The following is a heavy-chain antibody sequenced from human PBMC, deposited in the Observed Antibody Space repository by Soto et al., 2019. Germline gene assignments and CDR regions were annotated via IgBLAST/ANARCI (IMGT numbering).Heavy chain of an antibody. CDR2: IMAIFEKR. J-gene: IGHJ4*02. CDR1: GGTFHRYT. Sequence: QVQLVQSEAEVKKPGSSLRLSCRTSGGTFHRYTITWVRRAPGQGLAGVGGIMAIFEKRNYAQKFLGRVTITAAEATSTAYLELSVLTLEDTAVYYGARERASGNHDFGGQGTPLTVPS. D-gene: IGHD1-1*01. V-gene: IGHV1-69*01. CDR3: ARERASGNHDF.